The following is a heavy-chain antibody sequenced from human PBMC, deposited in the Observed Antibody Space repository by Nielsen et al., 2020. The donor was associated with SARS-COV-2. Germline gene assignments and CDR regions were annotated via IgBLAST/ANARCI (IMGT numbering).Heavy chain of an antibody. D-gene: IGHD6-19*01. CDR3: ARDQGSSGWYRYYYYGMDV. J-gene: IGHJ6*02. Sequence: SQTLSLTCAISGDSASSNSAAWNWIRQSPSRGLEWLGRTYYRSKWYNDYAVSVKSRITINPDTSKNQFSLQLNSVTPEDTAVYYCARDQGSSGWYRYYYYGMDVWGQGTTVTVSS. V-gene: IGHV6-1*01. CDR1: GDSASSNSAA. CDR2: TYYRSKWYN.